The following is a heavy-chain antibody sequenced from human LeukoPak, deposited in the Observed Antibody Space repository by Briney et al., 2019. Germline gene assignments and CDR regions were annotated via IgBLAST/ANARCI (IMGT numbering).Heavy chain of an antibody. D-gene: IGHD3-10*01. CDR1: GGSISSGFY. J-gene: IGHJ4*02. CDR2: INYRGST. Sequence: KPSETLSLTCTVSGGSISSGFYWGWIRQPPGKGLEWIGYINYRGSTYYKPSLKSRVTISVDTSKNQFSLKLTSVTAADTAVYYCARANGSGTFYQADYWGQGTPVTVSS. V-gene: IGHV4-39*07. CDR3: ARANGSGTFYQADY.